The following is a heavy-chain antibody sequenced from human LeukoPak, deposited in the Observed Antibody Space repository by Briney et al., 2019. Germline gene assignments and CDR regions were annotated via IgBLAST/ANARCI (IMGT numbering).Heavy chain of an antibody. J-gene: IGHJ4*02. CDR2: INHSVST. CDR3: ASYGDYLKKERDTATNDY. Sequence: SETLSLTCAVYGGSFSGYYWSCIRQPPKKGLEWIGEINHSVSTNYQPLLKSRVTISVDTSKSQHSLKLSSVPAADTAVYYCASYGDYLKKERDTATNDYWGQGTLVTVSS. D-gene: IGHD4-17*01. V-gene: IGHV4-34*01. CDR1: GGSFSGYY.